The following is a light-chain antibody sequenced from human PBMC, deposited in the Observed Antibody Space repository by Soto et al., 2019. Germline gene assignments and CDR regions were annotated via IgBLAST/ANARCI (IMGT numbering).Light chain of an antibody. J-gene: IGLJ1*01. CDR2: GNS. Sequence: LTHPRSWCGSPCQRVTISCTGISSNIGAGCDVHWYQQLPGTAPKLLIYGNSNRPSGVPDRFSGSKSGTSASLAITGLQAEDEADYSCQSYASSMSGYVFGNGTXVIVL. CDR1: SSNIGAGCD. CDR3: QSYASSMSGYV. V-gene: IGLV1-40*01.